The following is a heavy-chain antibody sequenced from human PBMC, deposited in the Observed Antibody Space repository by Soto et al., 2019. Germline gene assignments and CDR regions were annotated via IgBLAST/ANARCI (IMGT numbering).Heavy chain of an antibody. Sequence: SETLSLTCTVSGGSISSYYWSWIRQPPGKGLEWIGYIYYSGSTNYNPSLKSRVTISVDTSKNQFSLKLSSVTAADTAVYYCARRGPLRYFDWLTFDPWGQGTLVTVSS. CDR2: IYYSGST. CDR3: ARRGPLRYFDWLTFDP. V-gene: IGHV4-59*08. D-gene: IGHD3-9*01. J-gene: IGHJ5*02. CDR1: GGSISSYY.